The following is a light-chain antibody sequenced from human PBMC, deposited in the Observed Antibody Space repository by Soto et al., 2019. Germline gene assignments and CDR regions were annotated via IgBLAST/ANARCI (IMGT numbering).Light chain of an antibody. V-gene: IGLV1-47*01. CDR2: RNN. CDR3: AAWDDSLSGPV. Sequence: QSVLTQPPSASGTPGQRVTISCSGSSSNIGSNYVHWYQQFPGTAPKLLIYRNNQRPSGVPDRFSVSKSGTSASLAISGLRSEDEADYYCAAWDDSLSGPVFGGGTKLTVL. J-gene: IGLJ2*01. CDR1: SSNIGSNY.